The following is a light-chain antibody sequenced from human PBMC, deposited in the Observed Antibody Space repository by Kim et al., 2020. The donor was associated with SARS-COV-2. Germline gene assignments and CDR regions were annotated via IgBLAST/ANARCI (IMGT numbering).Light chain of an antibody. V-gene: IGLV9-49*01. Sequence: ELTQPPSASAPLGASVTLTCTLSSGYSNYKVDWYQQRPGKGPRFVMRVGTGGIVGSKGDGIPDRFSVLGSGLNRYLTIKNIQEEDESDYHCGADHGSGSNFVWVFGGGTQLTVL. CDR1: SGYSNYK. CDR2: VGTGGIVG. CDR3: GADHGSGSNFVWV. J-gene: IGLJ3*02.